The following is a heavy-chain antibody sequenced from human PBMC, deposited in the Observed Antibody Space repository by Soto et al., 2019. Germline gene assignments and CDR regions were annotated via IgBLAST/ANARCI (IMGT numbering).Heavy chain of an antibody. CDR3: ARENAYGDPNSFDY. Sequence: GGSLRLSCTASGFTFSSYNMNWVLQAPGKGLEWVSSISSSSNYVYYADSMKGRFTISRDNAKNSLYLQMNSLRAEDTAVYYCARENAYGDPNSFDYWGQGTLVTVSS. CDR1: GFTFSSYN. D-gene: IGHD4-17*01. CDR2: ISSSSNYV. V-gene: IGHV3-21*01. J-gene: IGHJ4*02.